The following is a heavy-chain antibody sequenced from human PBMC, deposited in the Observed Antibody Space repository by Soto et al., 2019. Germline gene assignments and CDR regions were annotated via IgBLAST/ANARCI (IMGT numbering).Heavy chain of an antibody. V-gene: IGHV1-8*01. D-gene: IGHD3-22*01. J-gene: IGHJ4*02. CDR3: ARNYYDSSDRDYLDY. CDR2: MNPSSGYT. Sequence: ASVKVSCKASGYTFTDYDINWVRLATGQGLEWMGWMNPSSGYTGYAQKFQGRVTMTWDTSISTAYMELSSLTSADTAVYYCARNYYDSSDRDYLDYWGQGTPVTVSS. CDR1: GYTFTDYD.